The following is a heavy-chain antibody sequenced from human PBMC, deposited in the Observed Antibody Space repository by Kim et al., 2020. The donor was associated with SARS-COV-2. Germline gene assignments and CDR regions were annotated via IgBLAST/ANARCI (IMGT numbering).Heavy chain of an antibody. CDR2: ISSSSSYI. CDR1: GFTFSSYS. J-gene: IGHJ4*02. D-gene: IGHD6-19*01. V-gene: IGHV3-21*01. Sequence: GGSLRLSCAASGFTFSSYSMNWVRQAPGKGLEWVSSISSSSSYIYYADSVKGRFTISRDNAKNSLYLQMNSLRAEDTAVYYCARDHPVAGRLFDYWGQGTLVTVSS. CDR3: ARDHPVAGRLFDY.